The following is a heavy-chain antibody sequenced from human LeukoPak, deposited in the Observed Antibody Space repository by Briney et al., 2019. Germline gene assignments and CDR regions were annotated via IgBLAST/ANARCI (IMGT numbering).Heavy chain of an antibody. CDR2: INPNDGDT. J-gene: IGHJ4*02. CDR1: GYTFTDYY. Sequence: RGPVKVSCKASGYTFTDYYMHWVRQAPGQGFEWMGWINPNDGDTNYAQKFQGRVTMTRDTYISTAHMEVSRLRSDDTAVYHCARANFLYCSSSTCLFDYWGQGTLVPSRQ. CDR3: ARANFLYCSSSTCLFDY. V-gene: IGHV1-2*02. D-gene: IGHD2-2*01.